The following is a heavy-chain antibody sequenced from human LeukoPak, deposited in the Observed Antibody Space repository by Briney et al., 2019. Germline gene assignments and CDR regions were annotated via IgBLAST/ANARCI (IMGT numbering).Heavy chain of an antibody. D-gene: IGHD3-10*01. CDR1: GFTFSSYA. CDR3: AKLESGADYYYGMDV. J-gene: IGHJ6*02. CDR2: ISGSGGST. Sequence: GGSLRFSCAASGFTFSSYAMSWVRQAPGKGLGWVSAISGSGGSTYYADSVKGRFTISRDNSKNTLYLQMNSLRAEDTAVYYCAKLESGADYYYGMDVWGQGTTVTVSS. V-gene: IGHV3-23*01.